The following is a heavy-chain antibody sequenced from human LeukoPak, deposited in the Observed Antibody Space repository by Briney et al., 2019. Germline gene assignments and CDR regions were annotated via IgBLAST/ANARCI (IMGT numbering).Heavy chain of an antibody. CDR1: GFTFSSYG. Sequence: GGSLRLSCAASGFTFSSYGMHWVRQAPGKGLEWVAVISYDGSNKYYADSVKGRFTISRDNSKNTLYLQMNSLRAEDTAVYYCAKDLGAVGDDYWGQGTLVTVSS. J-gene: IGHJ4*02. CDR3: AKDLGAVGDDY. V-gene: IGHV3-30*18. D-gene: IGHD6-19*01. CDR2: ISYDGSNK.